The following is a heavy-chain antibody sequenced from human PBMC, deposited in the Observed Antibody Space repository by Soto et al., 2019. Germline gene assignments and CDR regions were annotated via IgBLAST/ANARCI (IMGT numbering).Heavy chain of an antibody. Sequence: EVQLVESGGGLVQPGGYLRLSCAASGFTFGLYWMHWFRQTRGNGLVWVSRISSDGYATTYADSVKDRLTMTRDNARNTLYLQMNSLRAEDTGVYYCAELGYCSNVTCYSSIWGQGTLVTVSS. J-gene: IGHJ4*02. V-gene: IGHV3-74*01. CDR1: GFTFGLYW. D-gene: IGHD2-15*01. CDR3: AELGYCSNVTCYSSI. CDR2: ISSDGYAT.